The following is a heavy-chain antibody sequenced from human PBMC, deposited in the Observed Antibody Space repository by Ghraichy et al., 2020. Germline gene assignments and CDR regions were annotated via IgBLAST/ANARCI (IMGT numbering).Heavy chain of an antibody. J-gene: IGHJ4*02. V-gene: IGHV3-73*01. CDR3: IRSWFGEDS. CDR2: VTTKVESYAA. CDR1: GFIFSGSD. D-gene: IGHD3-10*01. Sequence: GGSLRLSCAASGFIFSGSDMHWVRQASGKGLEWVGRVTTKVESYAAAYAASVKGRFTISRDDSKNTAYLQMNSLKIEDMAVYFCIRSWFGEDSWGQGTLVTVSS.